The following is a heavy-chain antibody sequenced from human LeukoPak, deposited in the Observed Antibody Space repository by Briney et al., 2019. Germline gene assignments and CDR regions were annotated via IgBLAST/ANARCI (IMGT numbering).Heavy chain of an antibody. V-gene: IGHV1-2*02. Sequence: ASVKVSCKASGYTFTGYYMHWVRQAPGQGLEWMGWINPNSGGTNYAQKFQGRVTMTRGTSISTAYMELSRLRSDDTAVYYCARVHSSSWSYYYYYMDVWGKGTTVTVSS. CDR2: INPNSGGT. CDR3: ARVHSSSWSYYYYYMDV. D-gene: IGHD6-13*01. CDR1: GYTFTGYY. J-gene: IGHJ6*03.